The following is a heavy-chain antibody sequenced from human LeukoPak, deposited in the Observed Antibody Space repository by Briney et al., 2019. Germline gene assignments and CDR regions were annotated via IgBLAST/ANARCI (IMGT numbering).Heavy chain of an antibody. CDR3: ARGAKGF. V-gene: IGHV1-2*02. CDR1: GYSFTDHY. J-gene: IGHJ4*02. Sequence: ASVKVSCKASGYSFTDHYIHWVRPAPGQGLEWMGWINADNAATSYAQKFQGRVTMTRDTSITTVYLKLSSLTSDDTAVYYCARGAKGFWGQGTLVTVSS. CDR2: INADNAAT.